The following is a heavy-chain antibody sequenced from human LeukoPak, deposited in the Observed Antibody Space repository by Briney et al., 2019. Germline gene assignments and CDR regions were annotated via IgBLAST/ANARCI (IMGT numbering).Heavy chain of an antibody. V-gene: IGHV3-11*06. CDR3: ARVNPISSGFYAY. Sequence: GGSLRLSCAASGFTFSDYYMSWVHQAPGKGLEWVSYISGSSSHSNYADSVKGRFTISRDNAKNSLFLQMSSLRADDTAIYYCARVNPISSGFYAYWGQGTLVTVSS. CDR1: GFTFSDYY. D-gene: IGHD3-22*01. J-gene: IGHJ4*02. CDR2: ISGSSSHS.